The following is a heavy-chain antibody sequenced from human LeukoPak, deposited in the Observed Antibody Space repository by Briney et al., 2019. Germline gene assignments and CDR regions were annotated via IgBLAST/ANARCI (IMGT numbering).Heavy chain of an antibody. V-gene: IGHV3-74*01. CDR1: GFTLSGHW. CDR2: DGSDT. J-gene: IGHJ4*02. CDR3: ARARWYSCDY. Sequence: GGPLTLSCAVSGFTLSGHWKFCLRHAREKGLEWVSSDGSDTGYPDSVKGRFTVSSDNARNTLYLQMSSLSAEDTAVYYCARARWYSCDYWGQGTLVTVSS. D-gene: IGHD5-24*01.